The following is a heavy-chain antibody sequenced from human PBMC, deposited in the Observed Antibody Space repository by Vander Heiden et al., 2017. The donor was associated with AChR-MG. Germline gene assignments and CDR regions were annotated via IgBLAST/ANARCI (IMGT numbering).Heavy chain of an antibody. CDR2: ISSGSRSI. Sequence: EVQLVESGGGLVRPGGSLRLSRAASGFTFKTYTMHWFRQGPGKGLEWVASISSGSRSIYYADSVRGRFTISRDNTKNSLYLQMNSLRGEDTAVYYCARDASGWSRDCWGQGTLVTVSS. CDR1: GFTFKTYT. V-gene: IGHV3-21*02. J-gene: IGHJ4*02. CDR3: ARDASGWSRDC. D-gene: IGHD6-19*01.